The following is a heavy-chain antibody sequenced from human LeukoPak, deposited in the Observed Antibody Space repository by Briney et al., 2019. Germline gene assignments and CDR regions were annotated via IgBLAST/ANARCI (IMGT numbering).Heavy chain of an antibody. Sequence: SVKVSCKASGGTFSSYAMSWVRQAPGQGLEWMGGIIPIFGTANYAQKFQGRVTITTDESTSTAYMELSSLRSEDTAVYYCARALRGYYDSSGYPYYYYMDVWGKGTTVTVSS. D-gene: IGHD3-22*01. V-gene: IGHV1-69*05. CDR2: IIPIFGTA. CDR1: GGTFSSYA. J-gene: IGHJ6*03. CDR3: ARALRGYYDSSGYPYYYYMDV.